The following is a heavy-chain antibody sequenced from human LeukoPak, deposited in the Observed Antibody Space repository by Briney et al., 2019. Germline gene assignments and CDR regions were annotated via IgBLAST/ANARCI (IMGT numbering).Heavy chain of an antibody. J-gene: IGHJ4*02. CDR3: ARDRYYGSGSYDY. CDR1: GFTVSSNY. D-gene: IGHD3-10*01. V-gene: IGHV3-66*01. CDR2: IYSGGST. Sequence: GGSLRLSCAASGFTVSSNYMSWVRQAPGKGLEWVSVIYSGGSTYYAGSVKGRFTISRDNSKNTLYLQMNSLRAEDTAVYYCARDRYYGSGSYDYWGQGTLVTVSS.